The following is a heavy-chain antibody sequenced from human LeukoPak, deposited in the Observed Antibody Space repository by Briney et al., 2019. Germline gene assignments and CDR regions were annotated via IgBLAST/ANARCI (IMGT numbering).Heavy chain of an antibody. V-gene: IGHV4-39*01. CDR3: ARRRSSGWYYYMDV. CDR2: IYYSGNT. Sequence: SETLSLTCTVSGGSISSSTYYWDWIRQPPGKGLEWIGSIYYSGNTYYNPSLKSRVTISVATSKNQFSLKLSSVTATDTAVYYCARRRSSGWYYYMDVWGKGTTVTVSS. D-gene: IGHD6-19*01. J-gene: IGHJ6*03. CDR1: GGSISSSTYY.